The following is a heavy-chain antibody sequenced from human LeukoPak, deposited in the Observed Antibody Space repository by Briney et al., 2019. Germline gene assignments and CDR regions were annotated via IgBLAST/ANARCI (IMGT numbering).Heavy chain of an antibody. CDR3: ARCIVGATSAFDI. J-gene: IGHJ3*02. CDR2: FDPEDGET. CDR1: GYTLTELS. D-gene: IGHD1-26*01. Sequence: ASVKVSCKVSGYTLTELSMHWVRQAPGKGLEWMGGFDPEDGETIYAQKFQGRVTMTRDTSISTAYMELSRLRSDDTAVYYCARCIVGATSAFDIWGQGTMVTVSS. V-gene: IGHV1-24*01.